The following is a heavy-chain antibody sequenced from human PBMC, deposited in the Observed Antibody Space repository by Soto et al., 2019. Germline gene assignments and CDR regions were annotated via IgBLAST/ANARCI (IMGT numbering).Heavy chain of an antibody. CDR2: INHSGST. J-gene: IGHJ6*02. CDR3: ARGYKIFGVTGYGMAV. Sequence: SETMSLTCAVYGGSINGYYWSWIRQPPGKGREWIGEINHSGSTNYNPSLKSRVTISVDTSKNQFSLKLSSVTAADTAVYYCARGYKIFGVTGYGMAVWGHGTTVPVSS. V-gene: IGHV4-34*01. D-gene: IGHD3-3*01. CDR1: GGSINGYY.